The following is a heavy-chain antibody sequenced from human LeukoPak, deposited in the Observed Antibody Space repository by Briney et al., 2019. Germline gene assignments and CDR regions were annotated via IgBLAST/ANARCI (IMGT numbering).Heavy chain of an antibody. J-gene: IGHJ4*02. Sequence: PGGSLRLSCAASGFIFSDYYMSWIRQAPGKGLEWVSYISSSGSSIYYADSVKARFTISRDNAKDSLYLQMNSLRAEDTAVYYCARDPGSGYEEHFDYWGQGTLVTVSS. CDR3: ARDPGSGYEEHFDY. V-gene: IGHV3-11*01. D-gene: IGHD5-12*01. CDR2: ISSSGSSI. CDR1: GFIFSDYY.